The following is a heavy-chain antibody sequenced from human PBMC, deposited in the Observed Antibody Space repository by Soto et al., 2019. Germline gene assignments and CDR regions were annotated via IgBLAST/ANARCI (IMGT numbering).Heavy chain of an antibody. Sequence: QVQLVQSGAEVTKPGSSVKVSCKASGGTFSSYAISWVRQAPGQGLEWMGGSIPIFGTANYAQKFQGSVTITADESTSTAYRELGSLRSEDTAVDYCARRGYSPYYYYGMDVWGQGTTVTVSS. D-gene: IGHD2-15*01. CDR3: ARRGYSPYYYYGMDV. CDR2: SIPIFGTA. J-gene: IGHJ6*02. CDR1: GGTFSSYA. V-gene: IGHV1-69*12.